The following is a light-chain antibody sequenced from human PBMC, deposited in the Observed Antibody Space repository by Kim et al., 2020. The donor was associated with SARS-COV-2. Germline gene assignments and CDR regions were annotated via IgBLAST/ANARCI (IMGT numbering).Light chain of an antibody. CDR3: NSRDSSGTVV. J-gene: IGLJ2*01. Sequence: ALGKTVRVTCPGDSLRSYYASWYQQKPGQAPVLVIYGKNNRPSGIPDRFSGSSAGNTASLTITGAQAEDEADYYCNSRDSSGTVVFGGGTQLTVL. CDR1: SLRSYY. CDR2: GKN. V-gene: IGLV3-19*01.